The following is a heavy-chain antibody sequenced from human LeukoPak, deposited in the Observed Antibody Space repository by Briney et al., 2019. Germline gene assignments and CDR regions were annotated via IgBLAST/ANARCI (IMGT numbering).Heavy chain of an antibody. J-gene: IGHJ4*02. CDR1: GFTLSNYA. CDR2: ISVSGGST. CDR3: AKDWTTATGTTVPFDS. D-gene: IGHD1-1*01. V-gene: IGHV3-23*01. Sequence: GGSLRLSCAASGFTLSNYAMSWVRQAPGKGLEWVSAISVSGGSTYYADSVKGRFTISRDNSRNTLYLQMNSLRVEDTALYYCAKDWTTATGTTVPFDSWGQGTLVTVSS.